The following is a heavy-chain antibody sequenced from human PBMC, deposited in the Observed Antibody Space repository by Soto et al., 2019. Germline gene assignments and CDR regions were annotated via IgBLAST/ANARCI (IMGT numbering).Heavy chain of an antibody. CDR1: GSPFTSYG. V-gene: IGHV1-18*01. CDR3: ARQGYCSSTSCSLYYYYYGMDV. CDR2: ISAYNGNT. Sequence: PEKVSCKASGSPFTSYGISWVRPAPGQGGEWMGWISAYNGNTNYAHKLQGRVTMTTDTSTSTAYMELRSLRFDDTAVYYCARQGYCSSTSCSLYYYYYGMDVWGQGTTVTVSS. J-gene: IGHJ6*02. D-gene: IGHD2-2*01.